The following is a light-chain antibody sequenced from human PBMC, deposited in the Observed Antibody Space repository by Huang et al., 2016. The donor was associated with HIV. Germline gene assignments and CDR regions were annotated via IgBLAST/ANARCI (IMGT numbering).Light chain of an antibody. CDR3: QHYNNWPYT. V-gene: IGKV3D-15*01. CDR2: GAT. Sequence: EIVMTQSPATLSVSPGERVTVSCRASQSVNTNIAWYHQRIGPAPRLLLYGATTRATDIPARFSGSGSGTQFTLTISGLQSADFGIYYCQHYNNWPYTFGQGTKLEI. CDR1: QSVNTN. J-gene: IGKJ2*01.